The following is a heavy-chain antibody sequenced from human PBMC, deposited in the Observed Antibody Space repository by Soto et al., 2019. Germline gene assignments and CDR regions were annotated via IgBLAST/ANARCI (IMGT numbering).Heavy chain of an antibody. CDR3: AREGASGSHIGY. CDR1: GGTFSSYA. Sequence: QVQLVQSGAEVKKPGSSVKVSCKSSGGTFSSYAISWVRQDPGQGLEWMGGIIPIFGTANYAQKFQGRVTITADESTSTAYMELSSLRSEDTAVYYCAREGASGSHIGYWGQGTLVTVSS. J-gene: IGHJ4*02. V-gene: IGHV1-69*01. D-gene: IGHD3-22*01. CDR2: IIPIFGTA.